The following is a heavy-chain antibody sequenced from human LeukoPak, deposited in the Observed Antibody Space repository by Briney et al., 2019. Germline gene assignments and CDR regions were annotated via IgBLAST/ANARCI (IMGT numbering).Heavy chain of an antibody. CDR3: ARDRAGDKRGDI. J-gene: IGHJ3*02. CDR2: LSGSGGGT. Sequence: PGGSLRLSCAVSGITLSNYGRSWVRQAPGKGLEWVAGLSGSGGGTNYADSVQGRFTISRDNSKNTLYLQMSSLRAEDTAVYYCARDRAGDKRGDIWGQGTMVTVSS. CDR1: GITLSNYG. V-gene: IGHV3-23*01. D-gene: IGHD4-17*01.